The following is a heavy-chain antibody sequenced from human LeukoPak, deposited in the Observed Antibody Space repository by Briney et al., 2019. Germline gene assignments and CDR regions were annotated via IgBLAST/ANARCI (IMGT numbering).Heavy chain of an antibody. D-gene: IGHD1-26*01. CDR2: INPNSSVT. CDR1: GYTFTDSY. V-gene: IGHV1-2*02. Sequence: ASVKVSCKAFGYTFTDSYVHWVRQAPGQGLEWMGWINPNSSVTNYAQKFQGRVTMTRDTSISTAYMELSRLRSDDTAVYYCASLNSGDAFDIWGQGTMVTVSS. J-gene: IGHJ3*02. CDR3: ASLNSGDAFDI.